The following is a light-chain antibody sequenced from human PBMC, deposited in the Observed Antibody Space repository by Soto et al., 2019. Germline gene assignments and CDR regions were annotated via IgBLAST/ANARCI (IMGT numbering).Light chain of an antibody. Sequence: QSALTQPPSASGSPGQPVTISCTGTSSDVGAYNYVSWYQQHAGKAPKLVICEVTKRPSGVPDRFSGSKSANTASLTVSGLQAEDEADYYCSSFASSNTWVFGGGTKLTVL. J-gene: IGLJ3*02. CDR3: SSFASSNTWV. CDR2: EVT. CDR1: SSDVGAYNY. V-gene: IGLV2-8*01.